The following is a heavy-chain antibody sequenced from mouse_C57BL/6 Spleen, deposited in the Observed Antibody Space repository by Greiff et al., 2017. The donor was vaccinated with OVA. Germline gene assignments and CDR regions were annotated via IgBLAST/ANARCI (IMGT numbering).Heavy chain of an antibody. V-gene: IGHV1-82*01. Sequence: QVHVKQSGPELVKPGASVKISCKASGYAFSSSWMNWVKQRPGKGLEWIGRIYPGDGDTNYNGKFKGKATLTADKSSSTAYMQLSSLTSEDSAVYFCARSGYSNYGWFAYWGQGTLVTVSA. CDR1: GYAFSSSW. J-gene: IGHJ3*01. CDR2: IYPGDGDT. D-gene: IGHD2-5*01. CDR3: ARSGYSNYGWFAY.